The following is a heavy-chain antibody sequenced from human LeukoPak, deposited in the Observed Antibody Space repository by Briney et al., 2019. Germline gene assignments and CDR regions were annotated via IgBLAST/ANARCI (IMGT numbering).Heavy chain of an antibody. CDR3: ARPIIAAGVYYFDY. V-gene: IGHV1-18*01. J-gene: IGHJ4*02. CDR1: GYTFPSYL. CDR2: ISAYNGNT. D-gene: IGHD6-13*01. Sequence: ASVKVSCKPPGYTFPSYLISWVRQAPGQGLEWMGWISAYNGNTNYAQKLQDRVTMTTDTSTNSAYMELRSLRSDDTAVYYCARPIIAAGVYYFDYWGQGTLVTVSS.